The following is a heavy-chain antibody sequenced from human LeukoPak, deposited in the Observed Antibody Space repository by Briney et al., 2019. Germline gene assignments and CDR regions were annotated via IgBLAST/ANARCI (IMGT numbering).Heavy chain of an antibody. CDR2: INHSGST. CDR1: GGSFSGYY. J-gene: IGHJ4*02. V-gene: IGHV4-34*01. Sequence: SETLSLTCAVYGGSFSGYYWSWIRQPPGKGLEWIGEINHSGSTNYNPSLTSRVTISVDTSKNQFSLKLSSVTAADTAVYYCARVHLYDILTGSDDYWGQGTLVTVSS. D-gene: IGHD3-9*01. CDR3: ARVHLYDILTGSDDY.